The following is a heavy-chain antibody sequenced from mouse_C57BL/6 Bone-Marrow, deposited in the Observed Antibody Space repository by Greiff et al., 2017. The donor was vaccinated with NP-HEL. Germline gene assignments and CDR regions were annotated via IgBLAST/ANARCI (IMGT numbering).Heavy chain of an antibody. J-gene: IGHJ3*01. Sequence: VKLQESGPGLVQPSQSLSITCTVSGFSLTSYGVHWVRQSPGKGLEWLGVIWSGGSTDYNAAFISRLSISKDNSKSQVFFKMNSLQADDTAIYYCARGIYYGNYEGVWFAYWGQGTLVTVSA. CDR1: GFSLTSYG. CDR3: ARGIYYGNYEGVWFAY. D-gene: IGHD2-1*01. CDR2: IWSGGST. V-gene: IGHV2-2*01.